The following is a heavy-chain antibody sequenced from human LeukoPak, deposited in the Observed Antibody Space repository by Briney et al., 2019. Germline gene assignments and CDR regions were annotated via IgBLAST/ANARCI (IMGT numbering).Heavy chain of an antibody. Sequence: PGGSLRLSCAASGFTVSSNYMSWVRQAPGKGLDSASVIYSGGSTYYADSVKGIFSLSRDSSKNTLFLQMNSLRAEDTAVYYCAREPQGDSSGYDAFDVWGQGTLVTVSS. D-gene: IGHD3-22*01. J-gene: IGHJ3*01. V-gene: IGHV3-66*01. CDR1: GFTVSSNY. CDR3: AREPQGDSSGYDAFDV. CDR2: IYSGGST.